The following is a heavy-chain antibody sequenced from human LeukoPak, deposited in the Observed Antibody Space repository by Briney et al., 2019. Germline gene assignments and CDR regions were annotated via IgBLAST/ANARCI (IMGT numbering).Heavy chain of an antibody. Sequence: QPGGSLRLSCAASGFTFSNYFMHWVRQAPGKGLEWVADIASDGSHTFYVESVKGRFTISRDNSKNTLYLQMNSLGPEDTAVYFCARERQGTVIHSGAFDIWGQGTMVTVSS. CDR2: IASDGSHT. V-gene: IGHV3-30-3*01. CDR3: ARERQGTVIHSGAFDI. CDR1: GFTFSNYF. D-gene: IGHD2-21*02. J-gene: IGHJ3*02.